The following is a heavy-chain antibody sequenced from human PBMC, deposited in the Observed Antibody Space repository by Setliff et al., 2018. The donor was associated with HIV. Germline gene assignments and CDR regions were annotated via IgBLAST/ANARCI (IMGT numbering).Heavy chain of an antibody. CDR2: IYHSGST. CDR3: ARGRTGHDY. Sequence: PSETLSLTCAVYGGSFSGYYWSWIRQPPGKGLEWIGSIYHSGSTYYNPSLKSRLTISIDTSKTQFSLKLSSLTAADTAVYYCARGRTGHDYWGQGTLVTVSS. J-gene: IGHJ4*02. CDR1: GGSFSGYY. V-gene: IGHV4-34*01.